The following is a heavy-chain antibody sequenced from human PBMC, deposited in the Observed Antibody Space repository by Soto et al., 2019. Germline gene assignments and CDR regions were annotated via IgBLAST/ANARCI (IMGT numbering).Heavy chain of an antibody. CDR1: GYTFTGYY. J-gene: IGHJ6*02. Sequence: QVQLVQSGTEVKRPGDSVKVSCKASGYTFTGYYVHWVRQAPGQGLEWMGWINPNSGDTYLAQRFQGRVTMNRDTSIGTAYMELRGLTSDDTAEYYCAKGGAIVAAGTRVYLYNAMDVWCQGTTVTVSS. CDR3: AKGGAIVAAGTRVYLYNAMDV. V-gene: IGHV1-2*02. CDR2: INPNSGDT. D-gene: IGHD1-26*01.